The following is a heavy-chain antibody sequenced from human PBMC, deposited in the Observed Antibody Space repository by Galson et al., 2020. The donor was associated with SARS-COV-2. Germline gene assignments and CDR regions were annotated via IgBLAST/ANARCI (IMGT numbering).Heavy chain of an antibody. CDR1: GFSLTTSGGG. CDR2: IYWDDDK. V-gene: IGHV2-5*02. CDR3: AHGQLYTSGWFMVFDL. D-gene: IGHD6-19*01. Sequence: PTLVKPTQTLTLTCTVSGFSLTTSGGGVGWIRQPPGKALEWLALIYWDDDKRYSPSLKSRVTITKDTSKDQVVLTMTNMDPVDTATYYCAHGQLYTSGWFMVFDLWGRGTLVTVSP. J-gene: IGHJ2*01.